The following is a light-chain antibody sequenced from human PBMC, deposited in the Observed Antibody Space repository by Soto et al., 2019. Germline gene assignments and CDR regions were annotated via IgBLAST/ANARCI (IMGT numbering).Light chain of an antibody. CDR1: QSISSY. Sequence: DIQMTQSPSFLSASVGDKVTITCRASQSISSYLNWYQQRPGKAPKVLIYGASTLQSGVPSRFSGSGSGTEFTLTISSLQPDDFATYDCQQYNSYWTFGQGTKVDIK. CDR3: QQYNSYWT. J-gene: IGKJ1*01. V-gene: IGKV1-5*01. CDR2: GAS.